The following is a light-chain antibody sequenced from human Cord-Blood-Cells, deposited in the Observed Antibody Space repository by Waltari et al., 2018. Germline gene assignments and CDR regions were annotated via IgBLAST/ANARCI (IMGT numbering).Light chain of an antibody. CDR1: QDISNY. CDR3: QQYDNLPPALT. V-gene: IGKV1-33*01. CDR2: DAS. J-gene: IGKJ4*01. Sequence: DIQMTQSPSSLSASVVDRVTITCQASQDISNYLNWYQQKPGKAPKLLIYDASNLETGVPSRFSGSGSGTDFTFTISSLQPEDIATYYCQQYDNLPPALTFGGGTKVEIK.